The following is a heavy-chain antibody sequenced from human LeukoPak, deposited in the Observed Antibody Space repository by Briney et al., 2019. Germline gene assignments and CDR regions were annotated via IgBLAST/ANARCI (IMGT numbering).Heavy chain of an antibody. CDR2: IHTSGGS. V-gene: IGHV4-4*09. CDR1: GASISHYY. D-gene: IGHD6-13*01. J-gene: IGHJ5*02. Sequence: PSETLSLTCTVSGASISHYYWSWIRQTPEKGLEWMGHIHTSGGSNPYPSLKSRLTMSIETSRNQFSLKLSSVTAADTAVYYCARPRITRAGDGYNWFDPWGQGTLVTVSS. CDR3: ARPRITRAGDGYNWFDP.